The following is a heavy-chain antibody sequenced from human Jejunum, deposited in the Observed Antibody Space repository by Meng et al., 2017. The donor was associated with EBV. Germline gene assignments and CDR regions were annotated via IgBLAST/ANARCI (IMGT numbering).Heavy chain of an antibody. CDR2: ITVYNGNT. CDR3: ARDSSGYNANDKVSDY. Sequence: QVQLVQVGVEVKKPGASVKVSCKTSGYTFTRYGISWVRQAPGHGPEWMGWITVYNGNTNYAPRLQGRVTMTTDLSTSTAYMELRSLRSDDTAAYYCARDSSGYNANDKVSDYWGQGTLVTVSS. CDR1: GYTFTRYG. J-gene: IGHJ4*01. D-gene: IGHD5-12*01. V-gene: IGHV1-18*01.